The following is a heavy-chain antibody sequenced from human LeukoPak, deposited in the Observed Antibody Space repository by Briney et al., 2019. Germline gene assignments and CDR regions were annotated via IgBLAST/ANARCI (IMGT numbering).Heavy chain of an antibody. CDR3: ARRMVGQWLVLNY. Sequence: PSETLSLTCNVSGGSISSGSYCWSWVRQPAGKGLEWIGHIHISGNTIYNPSLKSRVTVSVDTSKNQFSLKLSSVTAADTAVYYCARRMVGQWLVLNYWGQGTLVTVSS. D-gene: IGHD6-19*01. V-gene: IGHV4-61*09. CDR2: IHISGNT. CDR1: GGSISSGSYC. J-gene: IGHJ4*02.